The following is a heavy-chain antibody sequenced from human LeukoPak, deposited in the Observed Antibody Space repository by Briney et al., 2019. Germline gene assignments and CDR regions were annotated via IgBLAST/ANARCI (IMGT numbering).Heavy chain of an antibody. D-gene: IGHD2-21*01. Sequence: SETLSLTCTVSGGSISRGDYYWSWIRQPPGKGLEWIGYIYYSGSTYYNPSLKSRVTISVDTSKNQFSLKLSSVTAADTAVYYCARGVYCGGDCYWCDPWGQGTLVTVSS. CDR2: IYYSGST. CDR1: GGSISRGDYY. V-gene: IGHV4-30-4*08. J-gene: IGHJ5*02. CDR3: ARGVYCGGDCYWCDP.